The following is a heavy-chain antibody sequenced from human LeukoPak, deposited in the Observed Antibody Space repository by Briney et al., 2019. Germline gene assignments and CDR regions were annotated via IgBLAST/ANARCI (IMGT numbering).Heavy chain of an antibody. CDR3: ARPWRSGSYQWAYFDY. Sequence: SETLSLTCTVSGGSISSSSSYWGWIRQPPGKGLEWIGSIYYSGSTNYNPSLKSRVTISVDTSKNQFSLKLSSVTAADTAVYYCARPWRSGSYQWAYFDYWGQGTLVTVSS. J-gene: IGHJ4*02. V-gene: IGHV4-39*07. CDR1: GGSISSSSSY. D-gene: IGHD1-26*01. CDR2: IYYSGST.